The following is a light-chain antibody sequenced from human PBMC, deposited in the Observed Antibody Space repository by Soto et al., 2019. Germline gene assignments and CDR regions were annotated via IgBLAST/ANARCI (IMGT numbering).Light chain of an antibody. CDR1: SSNIGSRT. Sequence: QSALTQPPSASGAPGQRVTISCSGSSSNIGSRTVNWYQQLPGTAPKLLISNNNQRPSGVPDRFSGSKSGTSASLAISGLQSEDEADYYCAAWDDSLNDYVFGIGTKVTVL. J-gene: IGLJ1*01. CDR2: NNN. V-gene: IGLV1-44*01. CDR3: AAWDDSLNDYV.